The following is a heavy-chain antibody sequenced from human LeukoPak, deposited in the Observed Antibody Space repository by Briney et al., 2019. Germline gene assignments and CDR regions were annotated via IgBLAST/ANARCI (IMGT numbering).Heavy chain of an antibody. Sequence: SETLSLTCAVYGGSFSGYYWSWIRQPPGKGLEWIGEINHSGSTNYNPSLKSRVTISVDTSKNQFSLKLSSVTAADTAVYYCVRGGDGYNSAVDYWGQGTLVTVFS. V-gene: IGHV4-34*01. J-gene: IGHJ4*02. CDR1: GGSFSGYY. D-gene: IGHD5-12*01. CDR3: VRGGDGYNSAVDY. CDR2: INHSGST.